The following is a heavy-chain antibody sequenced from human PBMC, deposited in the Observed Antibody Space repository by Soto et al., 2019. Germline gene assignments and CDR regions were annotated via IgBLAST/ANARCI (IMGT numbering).Heavy chain of an antibody. D-gene: IGHD6-19*01. V-gene: IGHV4-4*02. CDR1: GGSISSTNW. CDR3: VRDSGNGWKDY. J-gene: IGHJ4*02. Sequence: SETLSLTCAVSGGSISSTNWWNWVRQPPGKGLEWIGEIDHSGSTNYNPSLKSRVTMSVDKPKNQFSLKLSSVTAADTAVYYCVRDSGNGWKDYWGQG. CDR2: IDHSGST.